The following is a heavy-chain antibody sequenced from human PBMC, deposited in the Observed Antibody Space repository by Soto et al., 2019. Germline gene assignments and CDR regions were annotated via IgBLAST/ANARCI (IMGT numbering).Heavy chain of an antibody. CDR1: GGSFSVYY. Sequence: PSETLSLTCAVYGGSFSVYYWSWIRQPPGKGLEWIGEINHSGSTNYNPSLKSRVTISVDTSKNQFSQKLSSVTAADTAVYYCARISIAAAGSNRGYNWFDPWGQGTLVTVSS. J-gene: IGHJ5*02. V-gene: IGHV4-34*01. D-gene: IGHD6-13*01. CDR2: INHSGST. CDR3: ARISIAAAGSNRGYNWFDP.